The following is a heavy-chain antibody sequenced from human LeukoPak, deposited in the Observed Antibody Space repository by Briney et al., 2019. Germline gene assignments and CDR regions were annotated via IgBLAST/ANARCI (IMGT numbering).Heavy chain of an antibody. J-gene: IGHJ5*02. CDR1: GGSFSGYY. CDR3: ERFRDYVWGSYRYYNWFDP. V-gene: IGHV4-34*01. CDR2: INHSGST. D-gene: IGHD3-16*02. Sequence: SETLSLTCAVYGGSFSGYYWSWIRQPPGKGLEWIGEINHSGSTNYNPSLKSRVTISVDTSKNQFSLKLISVTAADTAVYYCERFRDYVWGSYRYYNWFDPWGQGTLVTVSS.